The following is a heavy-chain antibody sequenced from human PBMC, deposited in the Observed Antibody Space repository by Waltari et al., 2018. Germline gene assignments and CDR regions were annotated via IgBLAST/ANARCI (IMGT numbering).Heavy chain of an antibody. Sequence: QLQLQESGPGLVKPSETLSLTCTVSGGSISSGGYYWSWIRQHPGKGLEWIGYIYYSGSTYYNPSLKSRVTISVDTSKNQFSLKLSSVTAADTAVYYCARNVASGDYVFFDYWGQGTLVTVSS. CDR2: IYYSGST. CDR1: GGSISSGGYY. CDR3: ARNVASGDYVFFDY. V-gene: IGHV4-31*03. J-gene: IGHJ4*02. D-gene: IGHD4-17*01.